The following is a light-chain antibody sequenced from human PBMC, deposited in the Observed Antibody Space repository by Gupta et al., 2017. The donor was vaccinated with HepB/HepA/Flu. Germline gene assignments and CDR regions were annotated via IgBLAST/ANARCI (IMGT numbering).Light chain of an antibody. J-gene: IGKJ4*01. V-gene: IGKV3-15*01. Sequence: EIVMPQSPATLSVSPGERATLSCRASQSVSSNLAWYQQKPGQAPRLLIYGASTRATGIPARFSGSWSGTDFTLTISSLQSEDFAVYYCQQYNNWPFFGGGTKVEIK. CDR3: QQYNNWPF. CDR1: QSVSSN. CDR2: GAS.